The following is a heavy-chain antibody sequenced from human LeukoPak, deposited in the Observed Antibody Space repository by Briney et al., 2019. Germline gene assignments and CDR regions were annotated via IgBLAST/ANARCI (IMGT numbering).Heavy chain of an antibody. D-gene: IGHD6-13*01. V-gene: IGHV1-8*03. J-gene: IGHJ3*02. CDR2: MNPNSGNT. CDR1: GYTFTSYD. Sequence: ASVKVSCKASGYTFTSYDISWVRQATGQGLEWMGWMNPNSGNTGYAQKFQGRVTITRNTSISTAYMELSSLRSEDTAVYYCASSSWSFSAAFDIWGQGTMVTVSS. CDR3: ASSSWSFSAAFDI.